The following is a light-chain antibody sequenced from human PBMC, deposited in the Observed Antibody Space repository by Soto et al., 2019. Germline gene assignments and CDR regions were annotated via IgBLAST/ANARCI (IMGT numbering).Light chain of an antibody. CDR2: DAS. Sequence: IQMTQSPSSLSASVGDRVTITCQASQDITNYLNWYQQKAGIAPKVLISDASNLETGVPPRFSGSGSGTEFTLTISGLQPEDFATYYCQQYDNLPLTFGLGTKVDIK. J-gene: IGKJ3*01. CDR3: QQYDNLPLT. CDR1: QDITNY. V-gene: IGKV1-33*01.